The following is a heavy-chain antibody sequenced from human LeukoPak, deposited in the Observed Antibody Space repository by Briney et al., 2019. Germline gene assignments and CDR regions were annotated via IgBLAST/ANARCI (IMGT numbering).Heavy chain of an antibody. Sequence: GGSLRLSCAASGFTFSSYAMSWVRQAPGKGLEWVSAISGSGGSTYYADSVKGRFTISRDNSRNTLYLQMNSLRAEDTAVYYCAKDRRVVAAKYYYYYGMDVWGQGTTVTVSS. CDR2: ISGSGGST. CDR1: GFTFSSYA. J-gene: IGHJ6*02. CDR3: AKDRRVVAAKYYYYYGMDV. V-gene: IGHV3-23*01. D-gene: IGHD1-26*01.